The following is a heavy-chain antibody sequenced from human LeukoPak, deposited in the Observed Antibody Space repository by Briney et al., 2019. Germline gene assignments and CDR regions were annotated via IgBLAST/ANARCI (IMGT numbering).Heavy chain of an antibody. CDR2: ISGSGGNT. CDR3: AKAGIYDYVWGSYLVD. J-gene: IGHJ4*02. Sequence: GGSLRLSCAASGFTFSRNGMTWVRQAPGKGLEWVSAISGSGGNTYYADSVKGRFTISRDNSKNTLYLQMNSLRAEDTAVYYCAKAGIYDYVWGSYLVDWGQGILVTVSS. CDR1: GFTFSRNG. V-gene: IGHV3-23*01. D-gene: IGHD3-16*01.